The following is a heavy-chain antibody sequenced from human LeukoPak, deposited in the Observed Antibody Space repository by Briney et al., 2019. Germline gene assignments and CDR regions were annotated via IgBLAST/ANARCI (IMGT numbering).Heavy chain of an antibody. Sequence: TSETLSLTCTVSGCSISSGGYYWSWIRQHPGKGLEWIGYIYYSGSTYYNPSLKSRVPISVDTSKNQFSLKLSSVTAADTAVYYCARFYYDFWSGYYLPQYFDYWGQGTLVTVPS. D-gene: IGHD3-3*01. CDR2: IYYSGST. V-gene: IGHV4-31*03. CDR3: ARFYYDFWSGYYLPQYFDY. J-gene: IGHJ4*02. CDR1: GCSISSGGYY.